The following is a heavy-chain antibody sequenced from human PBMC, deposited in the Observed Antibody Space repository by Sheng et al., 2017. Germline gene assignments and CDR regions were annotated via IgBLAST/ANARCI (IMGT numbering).Heavy chain of an antibody. J-gene: IGHJ6*03. V-gene: IGHV5-51*06. D-gene: IGHD1-26*01. CDR2: IYPGDSDT. Sequence: EVQLVQSGAEVKKPGESLKISCKGSGYSFTNYWIGWVRQMPGKGLEWVGIIYPGDSDTRYSPSFQGQVTISADKSISSAYLQWSSLKASDTAMYYCARHSPHIAARIVGAFYYYYMDVWDQGP. CDR1: GYSFTNYW. CDR3: ARHSPHIAARIVGAFYYYYMDV.